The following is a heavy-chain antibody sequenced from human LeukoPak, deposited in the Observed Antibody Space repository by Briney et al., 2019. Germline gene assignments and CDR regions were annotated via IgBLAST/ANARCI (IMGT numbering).Heavy chain of an antibody. CDR3: ARVGRGYSYGYFDY. V-gene: IGHV1-69*05. D-gene: IGHD5-18*01. Sequence: GASVKVSCKASGGTFSSYAISWVRQAPGQGLEWMGGIIPIFGTANYAQKFQGRVTITTDESTSTACMELSSLRSEDTAVYYCARVGRGYSYGYFDYWGQGTLVTVSS. CDR1: GGTFSSYA. CDR2: IIPIFGTA. J-gene: IGHJ4*02.